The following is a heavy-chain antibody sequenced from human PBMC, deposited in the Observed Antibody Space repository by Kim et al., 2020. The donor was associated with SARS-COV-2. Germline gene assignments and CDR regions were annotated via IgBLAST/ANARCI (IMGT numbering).Heavy chain of an antibody. V-gene: IGHV7-4-1*02. CDR1: GYTFTSYA. CDR2: INTNTGNP. Sequence: ASVKVSCKASGYTFTSYAMNWVRQAPGQGLEWMGWINTNTGNPTYAQGFTGRFVFSLDTSVSTAYLQISSLEAEDTAVYYCAREIYSNYGDNWFDTWGQGTLVTVSS. CDR3: AREIYSNYGDNWFDT. D-gene: IGHD4-4*01. J-gene: IGHJ5*02.